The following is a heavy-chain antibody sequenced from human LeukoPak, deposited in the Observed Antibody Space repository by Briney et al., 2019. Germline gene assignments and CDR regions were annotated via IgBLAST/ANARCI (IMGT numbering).Heavy chain of an antibody. CDR2: INPNSGGT. CDR1: GYTFTGYY. Sequence: GASVKVSCKASGYTFTGYYMHWVRQAPRHGLEWRGGINPNSGGTNYAQKVQGGVTLTRETSISTGYMELSRLRSDDTAVYYCARLGYCGGDCYLYCMDVWGKGTTVTVSS. D-gene: IGHD2-21*02. V-gene: IGHV1-2*02. J-gene: IGHJ6*03. CDR3: ARLGYCGGDCYLYCMDV.